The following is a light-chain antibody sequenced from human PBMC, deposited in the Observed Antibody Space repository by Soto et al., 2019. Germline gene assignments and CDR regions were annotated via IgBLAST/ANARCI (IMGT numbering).Light chain of an antibody. Sequence: QSVLTQPASVSGSPGQSITISCTGTSSDVGNYNLVSWYQQHPGKAPKLMIYEGSKRPSGVSNRFSGSKSDNTASLTVSGLQAEDEADYYCSSYAGSNNFDVFGTGTKVTVL. J-gene: IGLJ1*01. CDR1: SSDVGNYNL. CDR3: SSYAGSNNFDV. CDR2: EGS. V-gene: IGLV2-14*02.